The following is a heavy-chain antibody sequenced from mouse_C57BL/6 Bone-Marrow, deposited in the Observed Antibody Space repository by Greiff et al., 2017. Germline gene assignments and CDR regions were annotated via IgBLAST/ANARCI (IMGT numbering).Heavy chain of an antibody. Sequence: QVQLQQPGAELVKPGASVKLSCKASGYTFTSYWMHWVKQRPGQGLEWIGMIHPNSGSTNYNEKFKSKATLTVDKSSSTAYMQLSSLTSEDSAVYYCARSGSSLGYWYFDVWGTGTTVTVSS. V-gene: IGHV1-64*01. CDR2: IHPNSGST. D-gene: IGHD1-1*01. J-gene: IGHJ1*03. CDR1: GYTFTSYW. CDR3: ARSGSSLGYWYFDV.